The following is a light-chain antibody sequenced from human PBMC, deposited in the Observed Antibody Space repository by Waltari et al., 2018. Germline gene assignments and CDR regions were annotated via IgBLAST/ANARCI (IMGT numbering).Light chain of an antibody. CDR3: QQYNNWPWT. Sequence: EIVMTQSPATLSVSPGERATLYCRASQSVSSNLAWYQQKHGQAPRLLIYGASTRATGIPARFSGSGSGTEFTLTISSLQSEDFAVYYCQQYNNWPWTFGQGTKVEIK. CDR2: GAS. CDR1: QSVSSN. V-gene: IGKV3-15*01. J-gene: IGKJ1*01.